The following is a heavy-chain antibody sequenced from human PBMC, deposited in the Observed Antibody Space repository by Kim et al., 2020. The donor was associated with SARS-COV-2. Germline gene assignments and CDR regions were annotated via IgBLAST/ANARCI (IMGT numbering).Heavy chain of an antibody. CDR3: ARGREQQVVKGWFDP. V-gene: IGHV3-33*07. D-gene: IGHD2-15*01. J-gene: IGHJ5*02. Sequence: GGSLRLSCTASGFTFSKYGMYWVRQAPGKGLEWVSFIWYDGSNEYYSDSVRGRFTISRDNSNNTLYLQMNSLRAEDTAMYFCARGREQQVVKGWFDPWG. CDR1: GFTFSKYG. CDR2: IWYDGSNE.